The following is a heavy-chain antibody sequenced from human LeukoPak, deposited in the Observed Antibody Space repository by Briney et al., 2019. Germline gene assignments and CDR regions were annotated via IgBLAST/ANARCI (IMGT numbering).Heavy chain of an antibody. V-gene: IGHV3-23*01. CDR1: GFTFSSYA. D-gene: IGHD4-23*01. CDR3: AKDRDYGGFDY. CDR2: ISDRGGST. J-gene: IGHJ4*02. Sequence: GGSLRLSCAASGFTFSSYAMNWVRQAPGKGLEWVSAISDRGGSTYYADSVKGRFTISRDNSKDTLYLQMNSLRAEDTAVYYCAKDRDYGGFDYWGQGTLVTVSS.